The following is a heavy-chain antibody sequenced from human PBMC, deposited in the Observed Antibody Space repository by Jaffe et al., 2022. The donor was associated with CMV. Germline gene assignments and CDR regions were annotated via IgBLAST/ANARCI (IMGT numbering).Heavy chain of an antibody. Sequence: HLVQSGAEVKKPGASVTVSCQASGFTFVSHGLIWVRQAPGQRLEWMGWLHGANGNTVSSQRFQGRVTITRDASASTGYMELSSLTSEDTAVYFCARLKVVPRPFSTDSFYSMDVWGTGTTVIVSS. CDR3: ARLKVVPRPFSTDSFYSMDV. V-gene: IGHV1-3*01. D-gene: IGHD2-15*01. CDR1: GFTFVSHG. J-gene: IGHJ6*03. CDR2: LHGANGNT.